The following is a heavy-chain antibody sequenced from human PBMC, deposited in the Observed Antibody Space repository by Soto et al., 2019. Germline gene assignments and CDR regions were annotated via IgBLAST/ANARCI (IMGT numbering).Heavy chain of an antibody. Sequence: SETLSLTCTVSDDSITTHYWSWIRQPPGKGLECIGYIYYTGITNYNPSLKSRVTISLDTSKNQFSLRLTSVTAADTAVYYCAREMATIGIDYWGQGTLVTVSS. CDR3: AREMATIGIDY. CDR1: DDSITTHY. D-gene: IGHD5-12*01. V-gene: IGHV4-59*11. CDR2: IYYTGIT. J-gene: IGHJ4*02.